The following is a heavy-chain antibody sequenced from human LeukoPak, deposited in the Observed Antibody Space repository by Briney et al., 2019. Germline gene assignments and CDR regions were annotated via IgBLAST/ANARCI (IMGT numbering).Heavy chain of an antibody. CDR2: IYSGGST. V-gene: IGHV3-66*02. CDR3: ARGIDL. Sequence: GGSLRLSCADSGFTVSSNYMSWVRQAPGKGLEWVSVIYSGGSTYYPDSVKGLCTISSDNSKISLYLQRNGLRADDTAVYYCARGIDLWGQGTLVTVSS. CDR1: GFTVSSNY. D-gene: IGHD3-3*02. J-gene: IGHJ5*02.